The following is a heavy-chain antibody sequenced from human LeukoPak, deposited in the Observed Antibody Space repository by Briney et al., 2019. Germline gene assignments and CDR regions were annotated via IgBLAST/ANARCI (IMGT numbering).Heavy chain of an antibody. CDR2: IIPIFGTA. J-gene: IGHJ6*04. CDR1: GGTFSSYA. V-gene: IGHV1-69*06. CDR3: ASIGQLLTGYYGMDV. D-gene: IGHD2-2*01. Sequence: AASVQVSCKASGGTFSSYAISWVRQAPGQGLEWMGGIIPIFGTANYAQKFQGRVTITADKSTSTAYMELSSLRSEDTAVYYCASIGQLLTGYYGMDVWGKGTTVAVSS.